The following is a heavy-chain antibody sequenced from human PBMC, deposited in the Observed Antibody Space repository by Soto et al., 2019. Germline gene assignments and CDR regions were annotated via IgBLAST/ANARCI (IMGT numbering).Heavy chain of an antibody. D-gene: IGHD5-12*01. CDR2: IYYSGST. Sequence: PSETLSLTCTVSGGSISSGGYYWSWIRQHPGKGLEWIGYIYYSGSTYYNPSLKSRVTISVDTSKNQFSLKLSSVTAADTAVYYCARDRRGYSGYDSYNWFDPWGQGTLVTVSS. CDR3: ARDRRGYSGYDSYNWFDP. V-gene: IGHV4-31*03. J-gene: IGHJ5*02. CDR1: GGSISSGGYY.